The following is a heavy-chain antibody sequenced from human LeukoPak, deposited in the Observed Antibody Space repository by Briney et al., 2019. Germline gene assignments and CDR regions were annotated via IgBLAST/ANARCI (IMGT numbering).Heavy chain of an antibody. CDR1: GYSFTSYG. J-gene: IGHJ4*02. D-gene: IGHD5-18*01. Sequence: ASVKVSCKTSGYSFTSYGINWVRQAPGQGLEWMGWISTDNGNTDYAPNLQGRVTMTTDTSTSTAYMELRSLRSDDTAVYYCARGYSYGHGPLDYWGQGTLVTVSA. CDR2: ISTDNGNT. CDR3: ARGYSYGHGPLDY. V-gene: IGHV1-18*01.